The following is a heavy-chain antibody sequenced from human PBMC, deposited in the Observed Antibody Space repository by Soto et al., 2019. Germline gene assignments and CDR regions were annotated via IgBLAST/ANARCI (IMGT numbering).Heavy chain of an antibody. D-gene: IGHD3-3*01. V-gene: IGHV4-4*02. CDR3: ERRAERPPYYFWSGSQDYCGMDV. Sequence: PSETLSLTCAVSGGSISSSNWWSWVRQPPGKGLEWIGEIYHSGSTNYNPSLKSRVTISVDKSKNQFSLNLSSVTAADTAVYYCERRAERPPYYFWSGSQDYCGMDVWGQGTTVTVSS. J-gene: IGHJ6*02. CDR1: GGSISSSNW. CDR2: IYHSGST.